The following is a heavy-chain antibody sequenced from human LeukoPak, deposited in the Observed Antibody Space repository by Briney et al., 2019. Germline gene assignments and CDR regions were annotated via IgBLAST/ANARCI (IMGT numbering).Heavy chain of an antibody. CDR1: GFTVSSNY. V-gene: IGHV3-66*01. J-gene: IGHJ6*02. CDR2: IYSGGST. CDR3: ARDRGYCGSGLSGMDV. Sequence: PGGSLRLSCAASGFTVSSNYMSWVRQAPGKGLEWVSVIYSGGSTYYADSVKGGFTISRDNSKNTLYLQMNSLRAEDTAVYYCARDRGYCGSGLSGMDVWGQGTTVTVSS. D-gene: IGHD3-10*01.